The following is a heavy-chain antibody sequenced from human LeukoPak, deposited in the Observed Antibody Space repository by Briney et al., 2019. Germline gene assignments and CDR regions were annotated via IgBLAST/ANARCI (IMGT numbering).Heavy chain of an antibody. CDR1: GGSISSDKW. CDR3: ARVNINNWHSCDY. CDR2: IYHSGSP. D-gene: IGHD1-1*01. Sequence: SETMSLTCAVSGGSISSDKWWGWVRQPPGKGLEWSWEIYHSGSPNYNPSLKSRVTISVDKSRNHFSLDLSSVTAADTAVYYCARVNINNWHSCDYWGQGTLVTVSS. V-gene: IGHV4-4*02. J-gene: IGHJ4*02.